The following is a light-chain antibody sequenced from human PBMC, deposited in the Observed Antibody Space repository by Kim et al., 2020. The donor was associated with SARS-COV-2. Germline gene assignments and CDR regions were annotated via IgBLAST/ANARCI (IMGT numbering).Light chain of an antibody. CDR2: GAS. CDR3: QQYGSSPLT. CDR1: QSVSSSY. Sequence: EIVLTQSPGTLSLSPGERATLSCRASQSVSSSYLAWYQQKPGQAPRLLIYGASSRATGIPDRFSGSGSGTDFTLTINRLEPEDFGVFYGQQYGSSPLTFGGGTKVDIK. V-gene: IGKV3-20*01. J-gene: IGKJ4*01.